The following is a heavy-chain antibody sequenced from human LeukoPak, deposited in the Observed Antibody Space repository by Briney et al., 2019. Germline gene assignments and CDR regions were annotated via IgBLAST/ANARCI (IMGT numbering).Heavy chain of an antibody. CDR3: ARDRAYYGSGTFDY. V-gene: IGHV4-59*01. CDR1: GSSISSYY. CDR2: IYYSGST. J-gene: IGHJ4*02. Sequence: SETLSLTCTVSGSSISSYYWSWIRQPPGKGLEWIGYIYYSGSTNYNPSLKSRVTISVDTSKNQFSLKLSPVTAADAAVYYCARDRAYYGSGTFDYWGQGTLVTVSS. D-gene: IGHD3-10*01.